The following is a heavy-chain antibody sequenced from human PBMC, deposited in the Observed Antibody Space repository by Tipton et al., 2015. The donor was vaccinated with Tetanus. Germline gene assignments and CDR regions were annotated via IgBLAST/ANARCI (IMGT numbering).Heavy chain of an antibody. D-gene: IGHD6-13*01. CDR1: GGSISSGDYS. J-gene: IGHJ5*02. CDR3: ARDPGIASAGLWFDP. V-gene: IGHV4-30-2*01. CDR2: IYDSGST. Sequence: LRLSCAVSGGSISSGDYSWSWIRQPPGKGLEWIGYIYDSGSTYYTPSLKSRVTISEDRSKNQISLRLRSVTAADTAVYYCARDPGIASAGLWFDPWVQGTLVTVSS.